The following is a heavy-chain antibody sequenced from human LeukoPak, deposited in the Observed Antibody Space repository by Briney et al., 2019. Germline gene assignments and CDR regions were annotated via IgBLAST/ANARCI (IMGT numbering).Heavy chain of an antibody. J-gene: IGHJ4*02. D-gene: IGHD6-19*01. CDR2: ITSSGTST. CDR3: AKDLGTSGWYINS. CDR1: RFTLSTYV. V-gene: IGHV3-23*01. Sequence: GGSLRLSRAPSRFTLSTYVMLCVRPPPGRGVEWVSSITSSGTSTYYADSVSGRFTITRDNSKNTLYLQMNSLRAEDTAVYHCAKDLGTSGWYINSWGQGTMVTVSS.